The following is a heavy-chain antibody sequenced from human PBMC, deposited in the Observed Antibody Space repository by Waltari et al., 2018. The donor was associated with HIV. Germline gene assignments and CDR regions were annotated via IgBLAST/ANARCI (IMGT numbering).Heavy chain of an antibody. J-gene: IGHJ3*02. CDR2: INHSGRT. CDR1: GGSFSGYY. V-gene: IGHV4-34*01. Sequence: QVQLQQWGAGLLKPSETLSLTCAVYGGSFSGYYWSWIRQPPGKGLEWIGEINHSGRTNNNPTLKGRVTISVDTSKNQFSLKLSSVTAADTAVYYCARGYSPPPITTKHAFDIWGQGTMVTVSS. CDR3: ARGYSPPPITTKHAFDI. D-gene: IGHD3-22*01.